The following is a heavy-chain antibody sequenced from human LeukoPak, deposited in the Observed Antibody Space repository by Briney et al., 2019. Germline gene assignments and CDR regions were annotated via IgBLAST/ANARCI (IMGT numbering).Heavy chain of an antibody. Sequence: SETLSLTCTVSGGSIYSYYWSWIRQPPGKGLEWIGYIYYNGSTKYNPSLKSRITISVDTSKNQFSLYLNSVTAGDTAVYFCSRGLRFSSWGQGTLVTVSS. CDR2: IYYNGST. CDR1: GGSIYSYY. J-gene: IGHJ5*02. CDR3: SRGLRFSS. V-gene: IGHV4-59*01. D-gene: IGHD3-3*01.